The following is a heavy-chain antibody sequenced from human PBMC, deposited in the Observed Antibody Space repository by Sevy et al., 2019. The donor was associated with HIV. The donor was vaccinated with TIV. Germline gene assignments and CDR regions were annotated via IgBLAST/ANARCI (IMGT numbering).Heavy chain of an antibody. CDR3: AKRYCSTITCYDDDFWNPYYFYGLDV. V-gene: IGHV3-23*01. J-gene: IGHJ6*02. CDR1: GFIFSNYP. D-gene: IGHD2-2*01. Sequence: GGSLRLSCAASGFIFSNYPMSWVRHSPGKGLEWVSDISAGGTTTYYADSVEGRFTISRDNSKNTVSLQMNSLGAEDTAIYYGAKRYCSTITCYDDDFWNPYYFYGLDVWGQGISVIVSS. CDR2: ISAGGTTT.